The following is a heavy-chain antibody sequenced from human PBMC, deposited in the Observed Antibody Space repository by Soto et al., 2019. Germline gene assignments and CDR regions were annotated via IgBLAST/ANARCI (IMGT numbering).Heavy chain of an antibody. CDR1: GFTFSSNG. Sequence: GGSLRLSCAASGFTFSSNGMHWVRQAPGKGLEWVAMIWYDGRDTNFVDSVKGRFTVSRDNSKNTLYLQMNSLRAEDTAVYYCVRNTNYYLDYWGQGPLVTVSS. CDR2: IWYDGRDT. J-gene: IGHJ4*02. V-gene: IGHV3-33*01. CDR3: VRNTNYYLDY. D-gene: IGHD3-10*01.